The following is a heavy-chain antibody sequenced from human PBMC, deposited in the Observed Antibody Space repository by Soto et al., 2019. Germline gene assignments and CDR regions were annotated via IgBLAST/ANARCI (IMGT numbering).Heavy chain of an antibody. CDR3: SIEVGMDSICWFDH. CDR2: IYHSGST. D-gene: IGHD2-2*01. CDR1: GHSISRDYH. J-gene: IGHJ5*02. Sequence: PSETLSLTCAVSGHSISRDYHWAWVRQPPGKGLEWVGSIYHSGSTYYNPSLKSRVTMSVDTSKNHFSLQLRSVTAADTAMYYFSIEVGMDSICWFDHWGQGTLVTVSS. V-gene: IGHV4-38-2*01.